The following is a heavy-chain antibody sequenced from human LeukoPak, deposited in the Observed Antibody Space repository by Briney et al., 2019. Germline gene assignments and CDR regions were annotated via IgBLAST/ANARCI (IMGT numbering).Heavy chain of an antibody. J-gene: IGHJ6*03. CDR2: ISYDENHK. V-gene: IGHV3-30*04. Sequence: GGSLRLSCAASGFTFSNFAMHWVRQAPGKGLEWVAVISYDENHKYYADSVKGRFTISRDNAKNSLYLQMNSLRAEDTAVYYCARGGKGMDVWGKGTTVTVSS. CDR1: GFTFSNFA. CDR3: ARGGKGMDV.